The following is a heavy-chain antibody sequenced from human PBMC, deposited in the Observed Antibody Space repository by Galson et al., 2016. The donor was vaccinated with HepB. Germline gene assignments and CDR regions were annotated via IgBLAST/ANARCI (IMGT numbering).Heavy chain of an antibody. CDR2: IIPILGMT. CDR3: ARDLQ. V-gene: IGHV1-69*04. D-gene: IGHD5-24*01. J-gene: IGHJ4*02. CDR1: GGTLSSYG. Sequence: SVKVSCKASGGTLSSYGFSWVRQAPGQGLEWMGRIIPILGMTNYAQKFQGRVTITADTSTSTAYMELSSLRSEDTAVYYCARDLQWGQGTLVTVSS.